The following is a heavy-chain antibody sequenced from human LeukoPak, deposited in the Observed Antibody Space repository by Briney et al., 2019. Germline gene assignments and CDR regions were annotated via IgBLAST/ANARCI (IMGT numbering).Heavy chain of an antibody. V-gene: IGHV3-23*01. Sequence: LGGSLRLSCATSGFTFSGYAMNWVHQAPGKGLEWVSRISDSGGTIHHADSVQGRFTMSRDNSKNTLYLQMNSLRAEDTAVYYCAKSREGYYFDYWGQGTLVTVSS. CDR2: ISDSGGTI. CDR3: AKSREGYYFDY. CDR1: GFTFSGYA. J-gene: IGHJ4*02. D-gene: IGHD5-24*01.